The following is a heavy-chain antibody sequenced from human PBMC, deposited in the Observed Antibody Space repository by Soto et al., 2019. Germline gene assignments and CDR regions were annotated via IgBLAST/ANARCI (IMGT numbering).Heavy chain of an antibody. D-gene: IGHD1-1*01. J-gene: IGHJ5*02. CDR3: ARGADNWNDGYWFDP. CDR2: MIPNNGTT. Sequence: GASVKVSCKASGGTFSSYAISWVRQAPGQGLEWMGGMIPNNGTTAYAQKFQGRVTMTTTTSTSTAYMELSSLRSEDTAVYYCARGADNWNDGYWFDPWGQGTLVTVSS. V-gene: IGHV1-8*02. CDR1: GGTFSSYA.